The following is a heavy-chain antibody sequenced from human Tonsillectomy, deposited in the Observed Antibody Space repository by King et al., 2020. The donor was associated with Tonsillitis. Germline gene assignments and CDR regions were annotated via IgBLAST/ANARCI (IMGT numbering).Heavy chain of an antibody. Sequence: QLVQSGGGVVQPGRSLRLSCAASGFTFSNYGMHWVRQAPGKGLEWVAVISYDGSNKYYADSVKGRFTISRDNSKNTLYLQMNSLRAEDTAVYYCARPIFGVVSGAFDIWGQGTVVTLSS. CDR1: GFTFSNYG. CDR3: ARPIFGVVSGAFDI. CDR2: ISYDGSNK. J-gene: IGHJ3*02. V-gene: IGHV3-30*03. D-gene: IGHD3-3*01.